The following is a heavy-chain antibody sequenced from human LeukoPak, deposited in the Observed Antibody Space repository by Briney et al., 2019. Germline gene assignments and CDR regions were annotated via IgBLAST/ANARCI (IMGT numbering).Heavy chain of an antibody. J-gene: IGHJ4*02. CDR1: GGSISSGYY. Sequence: SETLSLTCTVSGGSISSGYYWGWIRQPPGKGLEWIGSIYHSGSTYYNPSLKSRVTISVDTSKNQFSLKLSSVTAADTAVYYCAGDYGDYKYYFDYWGQGTLVTVSS. D-gene: IGHD4-17*01. CDR2: IYHSGST. V-gene: IGHV4-38-2*02. CDR3: AGDYGDYKYYFDY.